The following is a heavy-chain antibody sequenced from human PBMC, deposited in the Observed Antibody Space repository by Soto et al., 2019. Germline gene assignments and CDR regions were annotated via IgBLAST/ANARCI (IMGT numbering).Heavy chain of an antibody. J-gene: IGHJ6*04. Sequence: ASVKVSCKASGGTFSSYTISWVRQAPGQGLEWMGRIIPILGIANYAQKFQGRVTITADKSTSTAYMELSSLRSEDTAVYYCASEVRGVMKTGDVWGKGTTVTVSS. CDR2: IIPILGIA. CDR1: GGTFSSYT. CDR3: ASEVRGVMKTGDV. V-gene: IGHV1-69*02. D-gene: IGHD3-10*01.